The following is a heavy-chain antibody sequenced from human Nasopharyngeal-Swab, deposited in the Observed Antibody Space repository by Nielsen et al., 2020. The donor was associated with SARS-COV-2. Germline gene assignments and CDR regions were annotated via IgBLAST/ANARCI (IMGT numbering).Heavy chain of an antibody. Sequence: SATLSLTCTVSGGSISSSSYYWGWLRQPPGKGLEWIGSIYYSGDTYYNPSLKRRVTISVDTSKNQFTLKLSSVTAADTAVYYCARLSGYSGYDERAFDYWGQGTLVTVSS. J-gene: IGHJ4*02. D-gene: IGHD5-12*01. CDR2: IYYSGDT. CDR1: GGSISSSSYY. CDR3: ARLSGYSGYDERAFDY. V-gene: IGHV4-39*01.